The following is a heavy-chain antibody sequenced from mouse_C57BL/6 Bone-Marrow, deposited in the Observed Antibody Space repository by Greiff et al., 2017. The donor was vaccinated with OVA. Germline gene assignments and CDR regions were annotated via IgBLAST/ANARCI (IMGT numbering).Heavy chain of an antibody. V-gene: IGHV1-69*01. D-gene: IGHD1-1*01. CDR2: IDPSDSYT. J-gene: IGHJ2*01. CDR3: ARSSYYYYGSSYPYFDY. CDR1: GYTFTSYW. Sequence: QVQLKQPGAELVMPGASVKLSCKASGYTFTSYWMHWVKQRPGQGLEWIGEIDPSDSYTNYNQKFKGKSTLTVDKSSSTAYMQLSSLTSEDSAVYYCARSSYYYYGSSYPYFDYWGQGTTLTVSS.